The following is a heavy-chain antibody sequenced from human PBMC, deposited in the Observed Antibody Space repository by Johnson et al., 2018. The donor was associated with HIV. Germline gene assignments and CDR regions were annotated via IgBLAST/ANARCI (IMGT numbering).Heavy chain of an antibody. V-gene: IGHV3-30*18. J-gene: IGHJ3*02. D-gene: IGHD5-24*01. CDR2: ISYDGSNK. Sequence: VQLVESGGGVVQPGRSLRLSCAASGFTLSSYGMHWVRQAPGKGLEWVAVISYDGSNKYYADSVKGRFTISRDNSKNTLYLQMNSLRAEGTAVYYCAQGGWLQFDAFDIWGQWTMVTVSS. CDR3: AQGGWLQFDAFDI. CDR1: GFTLSSYG.